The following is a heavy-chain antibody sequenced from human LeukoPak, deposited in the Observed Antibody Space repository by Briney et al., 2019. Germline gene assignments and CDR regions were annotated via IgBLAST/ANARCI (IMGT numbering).Heavy chain of an antibody. CDR2: ISGSGGST. V-gene: IGHV3-23*01. J-gene: IGHJ4*02. CDR3: AKGPYYDFWSGTIDY. D-gene: IGHD3-3*01. CDR1: GFTFSSYA. Sequence: GGSLRLSCAASGFTFSSYAMSWVRQAPGKGLEWVSAISGSGGSTYYADSVKGRFTISRDSSKNTLYLQMNSLRAEDTAVYYCAKGPYYDFWSGTIDYWGQGTLVTVSS.